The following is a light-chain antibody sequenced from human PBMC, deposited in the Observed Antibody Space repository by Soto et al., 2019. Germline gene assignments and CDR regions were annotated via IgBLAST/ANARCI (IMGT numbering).Light chain of an antibody. Sequence: EIVLTQSPATLSLSPGERATLSCRASQSVSSYLAWYQQKPGQAPRLLIYDASNRATGIPARFSGSGSGTDFTLTISSPESEDFAVYYFQQRSNWPPITFGQGTRLEIK. V-gene: IGKV3-11*01. CDR2: DAS. CDR3: QQRSNWPPIT. J-gene: IGKJ5*01. CDR1: QSVSSY.